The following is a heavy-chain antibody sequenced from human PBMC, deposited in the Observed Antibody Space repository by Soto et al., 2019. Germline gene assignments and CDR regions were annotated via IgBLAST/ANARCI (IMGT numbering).Heavy chain of an antibody. Sequence: ASVKVSCKASGYTFTSYDINWVRQATGQGLEWMGWMNPNSGNTGYAQKFQGRVTMTRNTSISTAYMELSSLRSEDTAVYYCARGHGEAAAPYYYINYFDYWGQGTLVTVSS. J-gene: IGHJ4*02. D-gene: IGHD6-13*01. CDR2: MNPNSGNT. V-gene: IGHV1-8*01. CDR1: GYTFTSYD. CDR3: ARGHGEAAAPYYYINYFDY.